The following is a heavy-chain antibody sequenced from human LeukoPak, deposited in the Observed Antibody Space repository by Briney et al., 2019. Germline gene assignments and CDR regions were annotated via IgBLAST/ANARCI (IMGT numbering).Heavy chain of an antibody. D-gene: IGHD3-10*01. CDR2: IYTSGST. CDR3: ARGRITMVRGVTKGWPPDY. CDR1: GGSISSYY. V-gene: IGHV4-4*07. Sequence: TSETLSLTCTVSGGSISSYYWSWIRQPAGKGLEWIGRIYTSGSTNYNPSLKSRVTMSVDTSKNQFSLKLSSVTAADTAVYYCARGRITMVRGVTKGWPPDYWGQGTLVTVSS. J-gene: IGHJ4*02.